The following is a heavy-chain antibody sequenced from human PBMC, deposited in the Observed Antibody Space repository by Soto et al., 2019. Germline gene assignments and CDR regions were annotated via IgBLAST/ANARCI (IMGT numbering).Heavy chain of an antibody. Sequence: QVQLVQSGAEVKKPGASVKVSCKASGYTFTSYAMHWVRQAPGQRLEWMGWTNAGNGNTKYSQKFQGRVTITRDTSASTAYMELSSLRSEDTAVYYCARDSRWRGYYYYYMDVWGKGTTVTVSS. CDR3: ARDSRWRGYYYYYMDV. J-gene: IGHJ6*03. D-gene: IGHD2-15*01. CDR2: TNAGNGNT. CDR1: GYTFTSYA. V-gene: IGHV1-3*01.